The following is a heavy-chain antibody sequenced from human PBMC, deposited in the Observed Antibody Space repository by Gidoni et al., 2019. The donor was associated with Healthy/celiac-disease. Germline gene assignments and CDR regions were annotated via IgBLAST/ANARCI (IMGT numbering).Heavy chain of an antibody. V-gene: IGHV3-33*01. D-gene: IGHD6-13*01. Sequence: QVQLVESGGGVVQPGRSLRLSCAASGFTFSSYGMHWVRQAPGKGLEWVAVIGYDGSNKYYADSVKGRFTISRDNSKNTLYLQMNSLRAEDTAVYYCARDPIAAAGNPRPYGMDVWGQGTTVTVSS. J-gene: IGHJ6*02. CDR1: GFTFSSYG. CDR2: IGYDGSNK. CDR3: ARDPIAAAGNPRPYGMDV.